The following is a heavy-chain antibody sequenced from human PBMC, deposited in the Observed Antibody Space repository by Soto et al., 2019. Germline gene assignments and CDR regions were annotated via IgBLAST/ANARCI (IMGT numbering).Heavy chain of an antibody. CDR1: GDSMNPYY. Sequence: QVQLQESGPGLVKPSETLSLTCTVSGDSMNPYYWSWIRQPPGKGLEWIGYIYFSGSTNFNPSLTSRVTLSLDTSKRQFFLKLTSVTAADTAVYYCARAWAVPGSHWGDWGRGTLVTVS. J-gene: IGHJ4*02. CDR3: ARAWAVPGSHWGD. V-gene: IGHV4-59*01. CDR2: IYFSGST. D-gene: IGHD6-19*01.